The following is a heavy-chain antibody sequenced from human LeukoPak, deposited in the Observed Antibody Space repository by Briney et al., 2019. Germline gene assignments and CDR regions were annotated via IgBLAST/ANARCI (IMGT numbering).Heavy chain of an antibody. V-gene: IGHV1-18*04. J-gene: IGHJ5*02. Sequence: ASVKVSCKASGYTFTGYYIYWVRQAPGQGLEWMRWISGYNGNTNYGQKFQGRVTMTTDTSTSTAYMELRSLRSDDTAVYYCARDLAWGSTDTTEETNWLDPWGQGTLVTVSS. D-gene: IGHD2-2*01. CDR2: ISGYNGNT. CDR3: ARDLAWGSTDTTEETNWLDP. CDR1: GYTFTGYY.